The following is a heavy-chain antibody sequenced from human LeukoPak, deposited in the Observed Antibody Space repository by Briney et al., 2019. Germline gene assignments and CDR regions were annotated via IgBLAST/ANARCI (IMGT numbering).Heavy chain of an antibody. V-gene: IGHV3-21*01. CDR1: GFTFSSYS. J-gene: IGHJ4*02. CDR2: ISSSSSYI. CDR3: ARKYDSSGYYFDY. Sequence: GGTLGLSCAASGFTFSSYSMNWVRQAPGKGLEWVSSISSSSSYIYYADSVKGRFTISRDNAKNSLYLQMNSLRAEDTAVYYRARKYDSSGYYFDYWGQGTLVTVSS. D-gene: IGHD3-22*01.